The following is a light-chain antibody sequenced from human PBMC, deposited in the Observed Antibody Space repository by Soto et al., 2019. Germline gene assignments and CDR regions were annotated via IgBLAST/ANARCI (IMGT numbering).Light chain of an antibody. CDR3: LLSYIGPYV. V-gene: IGLV7-46*01. J-gene: IGLJ1*01. Sequence: QAVVTQEPSLTVSPGGTVTLTCGSSTGAVTNGHYPYWFQQKPGQAPRTLIYDKXNRPSWTPARFSGSLLGGKAALTLSGAQPEDEAEYSCLLSYIGPYVVVTGTMVTVL. CDR1: TGAVTNGHY. CDR2: DKX.